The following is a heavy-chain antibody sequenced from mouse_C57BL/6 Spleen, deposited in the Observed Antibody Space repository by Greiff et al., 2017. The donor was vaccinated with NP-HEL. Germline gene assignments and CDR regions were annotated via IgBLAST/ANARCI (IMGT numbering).Heavy chain of an antibody. CDR1: GYTFTSYG. CDR3: GGGYAQTGYFDV. V-gene: IGHV1-81*01. CDR2: IYPRSGNT. D-gene: IGHD2-2*01. Sequence: QVQLKQSGAELARPGASVKLSCKASGYTFTSYGISWVKQRTGQGLEWIGEIYPRSGNTYYNEKFKGKATLTADKSSSTAYMELRSLTSEDSAVYCCGGGYAQTGYFDVWGTGTTVTVSS. J-gene: IGHJ1*03.